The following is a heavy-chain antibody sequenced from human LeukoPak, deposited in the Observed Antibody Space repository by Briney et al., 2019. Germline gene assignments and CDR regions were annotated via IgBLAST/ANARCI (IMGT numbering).Heavy chain of an antibody. V-gene: IGHV3-23*01. J-gene: IGHJ4*02. CDR3: AISDCASDGCKLLNY. D-gene: IGHD3-10*01. Sequence: PGGCLRLSCAVSGFLFSQHAMSWVRQAPGKRLEWVSSISGSGDATRYADSVMGRFTISRDNAKNTLSLQMNSLRAEDTAVYYCAISDCASDGCKLLNYWGQGTLVTASS. CDR1: GFLFSQHA. CDR2: ISGSGDAT.